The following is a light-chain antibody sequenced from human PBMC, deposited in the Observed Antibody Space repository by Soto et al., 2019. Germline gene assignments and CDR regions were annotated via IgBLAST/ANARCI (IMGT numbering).Light chain of an antibody. CDR1: QSVTSN. CDR3: QQYNTWST. J-gene: IGKJ1*01. V-gene: IGKV3-15*01. CDR2: GAS. Sequence: IVMKQSPATLSVSQGERATLSCRASQSVTSNLAWYQQKPGQAPRLLIYGASTRATGIPARFSGSGSGTEFTLTISSLQSEDFAVYYCQQYNTWSTFGQGTKVDIK.